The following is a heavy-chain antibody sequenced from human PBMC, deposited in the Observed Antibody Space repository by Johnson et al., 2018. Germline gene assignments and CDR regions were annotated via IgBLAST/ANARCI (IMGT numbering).Heavy chain of an antibody. CDR1: GFTFSSYA. D-gene: IGHD3-3*01. Sequence: QLVESGGGVVQPGRSLRFSCAASGFTFSSYAMHWVRQAPGKGLEWVAVISYDGSNKYYADSVKGRFTISRDNSKNTLYLQMNSLRAEDTAVYYCARGRGLEWLDAFDIWGQGTMVTVSS. J-gene: IGHJ3*02. V-gene: IGHV3-30-3*01. CDR3: ARGRGLEWLDAFDI. CDR2: ISYDGSNK.